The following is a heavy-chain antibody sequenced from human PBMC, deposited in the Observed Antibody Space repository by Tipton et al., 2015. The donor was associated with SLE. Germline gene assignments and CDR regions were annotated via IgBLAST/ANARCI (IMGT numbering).Heavy chain of an antibody. V-gene: IGHV3-23*01. CDR2: ISGSASFS. D-gene: IGHD2-21*02. J-gene: IGHJ4*02. CDR1: GFAFNTYG. Sequence: SLRLSCVASGFAFNTYGMGWVRQAPGKGLEWVSGISGSASFSYTADSVRGRFTISRDNSKNTLYLQMNSLRVEDMAIYYCAKYCGSADCSYFDHWGQGTLVTVSS. CDR3: AKYCGSADCSYFDH.